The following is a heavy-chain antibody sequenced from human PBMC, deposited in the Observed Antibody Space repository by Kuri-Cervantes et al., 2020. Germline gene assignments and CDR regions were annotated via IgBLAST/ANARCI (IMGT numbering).Heavy chain of an antibody. CDR1: GFTFSSYA. CDR2: ISGSGGST. J-gene: IGHJ4*02. Sequence: GGSLRLSCAASGFTFSSYAMHWVRQAPGKGLEWVSAISGSGGSTYYADSVKGRFTISRDNSKNTLYLQMNSLRAEDTAVYYWAKMGVVASYYFDYWGQGTLVTVSS. V-gene: IGHV3-23*01. CDR3: AKMGVVASYYFDY. D-gene: IGHD2-15*01.